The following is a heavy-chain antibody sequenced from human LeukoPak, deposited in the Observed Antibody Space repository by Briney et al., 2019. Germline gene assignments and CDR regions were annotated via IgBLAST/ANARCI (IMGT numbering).Heavy chain of an antibody. D-gene: IGHD3-10*01. V-gene: IGHV3-64D*06. Sequence: PGGSLRLSCSASGFTFSNYAMYWVRQAPGKGLEYVSAISSNGGRTYYADSVKGRVTISRDNSENTLYLQMSSLRTEDTAVYYCVKGSGKDYYSSGSPRRGFDYWGQGTLVTVSS. J-gene: IGHJ4*02. CDR3: VKGSGKDYYSSGSPRRGFDY. CDR2: ISSNGGRT. CDR1: GFTFSNYA.